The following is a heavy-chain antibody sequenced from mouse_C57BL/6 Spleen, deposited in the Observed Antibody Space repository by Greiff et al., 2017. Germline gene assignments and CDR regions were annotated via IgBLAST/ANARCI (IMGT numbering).Heavy chain of an antibody. CDR1: GYTFTSYG. J-gene: IGHJ3*01. CDR3: ARYDYDGATFAY. Sequence: QVQLKQSGAELARPGASVKLSCKASGYTFTSYGISWVKQRPGQGLEWIGEIYPRSGNTYYTEKFKGKATLTADKSSSTAYMELRSLTSEDSAVYFCARYDYDGATFAYWGQSTLVTFSA. D-gene: IGHD2-3*01. V-gene: IGHV1-81*01. CDR2: IYPRSGNT.